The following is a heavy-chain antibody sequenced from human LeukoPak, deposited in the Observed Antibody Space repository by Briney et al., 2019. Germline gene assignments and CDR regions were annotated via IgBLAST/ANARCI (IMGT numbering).Heavy chain of an antibody. D-gene: IGHD2-2*02. CDR2: ISAYNGNT. J-gene: IGHJ3*02. CDR3: ARVFVVVPAAIRSAFDI. V-gene: IGHV1-18*01. Sequence: ASVKVSCKASGYTFTSYGISWVRQAPGQGLEWMGWISAYNGNTNYAQKFQGRVTMTTDTSTSTAYMELRSLRSDDTAVYYCARVFVVVPAAIRSAFDIWGQGTMVTVSS. CDR1: GYTFTSYG.